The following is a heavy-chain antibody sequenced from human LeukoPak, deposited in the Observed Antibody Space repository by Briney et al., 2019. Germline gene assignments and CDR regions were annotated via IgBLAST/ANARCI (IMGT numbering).Heavy chain of an antibody. D-gene: IGHD2-21*01. Sequence: GGSLRLSCAASGFTFDDYGMSWVRQAPGKGLEWISYINSRGTSKNYADSVRGRFTMSRDNAKNSLYLQMDSLRAEDTAVYYCARVQQGLWSSYFYYGMDVWGQGTTVTVSS. J-gene: IGHJ6*02. V-gene: IGHV3-48*03. CDR1: GFTFDDYG. CDR2: INSRGTSK. CDR3: ARVQQGLWSSYFYYGMDV.